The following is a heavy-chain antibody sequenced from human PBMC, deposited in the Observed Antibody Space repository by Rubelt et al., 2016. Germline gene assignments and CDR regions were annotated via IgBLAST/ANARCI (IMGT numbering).Heavy chain of an antibody. D-gene: IGHD2-2*01. V-gene: IGHV3-33*06. J-gene: IGHJ4*02. CDR2: IWYDGSNK. CDR3: AKGYCSSTNCYGAACDY. CDR1: GFTFRDYA. Sequence: VQLVESGGTLVQPGRSLRLSCTTSGFTFRDYAMGWFRQAPGKGLEWVAVIWYDGSNKDYAESVKGRFTISRDNSKNTLDLQMNSLRAEDTAVYYCAKGYCSSTNCYGAACDYWGQGTLVTVSS.